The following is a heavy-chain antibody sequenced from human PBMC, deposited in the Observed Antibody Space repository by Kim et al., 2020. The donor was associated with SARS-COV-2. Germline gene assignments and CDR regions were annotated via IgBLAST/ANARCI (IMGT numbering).Heavy chain of an antibody. Sequence: SETLSLTCTVSGGSISSYYWSWIRQPPGKGPEWIGYIYYSGSTNYNPSLKSRVTISVDTSKNQFSLKLSSVTAADTAVYYCAREGGYDSSGPTDDYWGQGTLVTVSS. CDR2: IYYSGST. CDR3: AREGGYDSSGPTDDY. CDR1: GGSISSYY. D-gene: IGHD3-22*01. J-gene: IGHJ4*02. V-gene: IGHV4-59*13.